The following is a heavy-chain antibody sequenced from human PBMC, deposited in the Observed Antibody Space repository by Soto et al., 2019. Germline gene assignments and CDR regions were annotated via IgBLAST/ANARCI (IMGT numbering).Heavy chain of an antibody. J-gene: IGHJ5*02. CDR1: GFTFSSYS. D-gene: IGHD3-10*01. CDR2: ISSSSSTI. CDR3: ARGGRVRGVIIPHNWFDP. Sequence: HPGGSLRLSCAASGFTFSSYSMNWVRQAPGKGLEWVSYISSSSSTIYYADSVKGRFTISRDNAKNSLYLQMNSLRDEDTAVYYCARGGRVRGVIIPHNWFDPWGQGTLVTVS. V-gene: IGHV3-48*02.